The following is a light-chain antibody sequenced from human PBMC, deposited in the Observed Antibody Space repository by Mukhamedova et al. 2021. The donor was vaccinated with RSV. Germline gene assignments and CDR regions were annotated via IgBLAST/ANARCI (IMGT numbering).Light chain of an antibody. V-gene: IGKV1-27*01. J-gene: IGKJ4*01. CDR3: QKYNSAPRT. Sequence: WYQRRVHGKVPNLLIYSASTLQSGVPSRFSGRGSGTNFTLTISSLQPEDVATYYCQKYNSAPRTFGGGTKVEIK. CDR2: SAS.